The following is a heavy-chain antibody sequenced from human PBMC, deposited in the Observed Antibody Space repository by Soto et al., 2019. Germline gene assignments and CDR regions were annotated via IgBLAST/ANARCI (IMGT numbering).Heavy chain of an antibody. V-gene: IGHV1-18*01. CDR2: ISAYNGNT. CDR1: GYTFTSYG. CDR3: ARDVLPLGGSSSWYPSGH. D-gene: IGHD6-13*01. J-gene: IGHJ4*02. Sequence: ASVKVSCKASGYTFTSYGISWVRQAPGQGLEWMGWISAYNGNTNYAQKLQGRVTMTTDTSTSTAYMELRSLRSDDTAVYYCARDVLPLGGSSSWYPSGHWGQGTLVTVSS.